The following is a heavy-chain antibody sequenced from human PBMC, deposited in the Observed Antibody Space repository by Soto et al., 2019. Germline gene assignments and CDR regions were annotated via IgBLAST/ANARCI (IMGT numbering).Heavy chain of an antibody. V-gene: IGHV3-23*01. CDR3: AKDRGAAAFKPSDY. Sequence: EVQLLESGGGLVQPGGSLRLSCAASGFTFSSYAMSWVRQAPGKGMEWVSAISGSGGSTSYADSVKGRFTISIDNSKNTLYMQMNGLRAEDTAVYYCAKDRGAAAFKPSDYWGQGTLVTVAS. CDR2: ISGSGGST. D-gene: IGHD6-13*01. CDR1: GFTFSSYA. J-gene: IGHJ4*02.